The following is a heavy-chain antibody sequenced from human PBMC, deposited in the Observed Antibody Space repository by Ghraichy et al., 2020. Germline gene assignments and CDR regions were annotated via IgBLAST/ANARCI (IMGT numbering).Heavy chain of an antibody. CDR3: ARVNLGRYCSSTSCQIAAAALGIDY. V-gene: IGHV3-21*01. D-gene: IGHD2-2*01. Sequence: GESLNISCAASGFTFSSYSMNWVRQAPGKGLEWVSSISSSSSYIYYADSVKGRFTISRDNAKNSLYLQMNSLRAEDTAVYYCARVNLGRYCSSTSCQIAAAALGIDYWGQGTLVTVSS. J-gene: IGHJ4*02. CDR2: ISSSSSYI. CDR1: GFTFSSYS.